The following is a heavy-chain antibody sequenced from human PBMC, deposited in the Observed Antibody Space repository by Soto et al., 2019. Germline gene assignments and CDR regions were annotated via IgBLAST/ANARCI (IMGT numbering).Heavy chain of an antibody. V-gene: IGHV1-2*02. J-gene: IGHJ6*02. CDR3: ARDRGGLWFGELLPNYYYYGMDV. CDR1: GYTFNGSY. Sequence: SCKASGYTFNGSYRHWVRQEKRQGLEWMGWINPNSGGTNYAQKFQGRVTMTRDTSISTAYMELSRLRSDDTAVYYCARDRGGLWFGELLPNYYYYGMDVWGQGTTVTVSS. CDR2: INPNSGGT. D-gene: IGHD3-10*01.